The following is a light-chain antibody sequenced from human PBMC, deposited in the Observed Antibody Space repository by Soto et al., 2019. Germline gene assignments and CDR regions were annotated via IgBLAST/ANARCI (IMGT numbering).Light chain of an antibody. V-gene: IGKV1-5*03. CDR1: QSISSW. Sequence: DIQLTQSPSTLSASVGDRATITCRASQSISSWLAWYQQKPGKAPKLLVYKASSLESGVPSRFSGSGSGTEFTLTIGTLQPDDFATYYCQQYEAYPLTFGGGTKVEI. CDR2: KAS. CDR3: QQYEAYPLT. J-gene: IGKJ4*01.